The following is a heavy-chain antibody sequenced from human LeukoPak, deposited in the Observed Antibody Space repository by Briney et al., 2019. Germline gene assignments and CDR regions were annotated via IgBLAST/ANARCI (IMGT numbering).Heavy chain of an antibody. CDR3: ARAHNWKYGSFDF. CDR2: ISWNSSTI. J-gene: IGHJ4*02. V-gene: IGHV3-9*01. D-gene: IGHD1-7*01. CDR1: GFTFDDYA. Sequence: PGGSLRLSCAASGFTFDDYAMHWVRQAPGKGLEWVSSISWNSSTIAYADYVKGRFTISRDNAKNSLYLQMNSLRAEDTAVYYCARAHNWKYGSFDFWGQGTLVTVSS.